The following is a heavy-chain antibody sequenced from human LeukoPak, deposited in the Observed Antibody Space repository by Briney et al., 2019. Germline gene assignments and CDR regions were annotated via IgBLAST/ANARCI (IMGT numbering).Heavy chain of an antibody. J-gene: IGHJ5*02. Sequence: SETLSLTCTVSGGSISSGGYNWSWIRQPPGKGLEWIGYIYYSGSTNYNPSLKSRVTISVDTSKNQFSLKLSSVTAADTAVYYCARNDYSNGWFDPWGQGTLVTVSS. V-gene: IGHV4-61*08. D-gene: IGHD4-11*01. CDR1: GGSISSGGYN. CDR3: ARNDYSNGWFDP. CDR2: IYYSGST.